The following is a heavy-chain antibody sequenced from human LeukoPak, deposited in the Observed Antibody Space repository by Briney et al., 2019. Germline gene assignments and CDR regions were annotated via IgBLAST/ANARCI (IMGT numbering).Heavy chain of an antibody. V-gene: IGHV4-30-2*01. D-gene: IGHD3-9*01. Sequence: PSETLSPTCAVSGGSISSGGYSWSWIRQPPGKGLEWIGYIYHSGSTYYNPSLKSRVTISVDRSKNQFSLKLSSVTAADTAVYYCARAADLRYPSGYFDYWGQGTLVTVSS. CDR2: IYHSGST. CDR3: ARAADLRYPSGYFDY. CDR1: GGSISSGGYS. J-gene: IGHJ4*02.